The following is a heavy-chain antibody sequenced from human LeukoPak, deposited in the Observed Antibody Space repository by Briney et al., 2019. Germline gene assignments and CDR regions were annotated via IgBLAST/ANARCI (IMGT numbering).Heavy chain of an antibody. Sequence: GGSLRLSCAASGNYWMHWVRQAPGKGLVWVSHINSDGSWTTYVDSVKGRFTISKDNAKDMVYLQMNNLRAEDTAVYYCVSFYETYWGRGTLVTVSS. CDR1: GNYW. V-gene: IGHV3-74*01. J-gene: IGHJ4*02. D-gene: IGHD2-2*01. CDR2: INSDGSWT. CDR3: VSFYETY.